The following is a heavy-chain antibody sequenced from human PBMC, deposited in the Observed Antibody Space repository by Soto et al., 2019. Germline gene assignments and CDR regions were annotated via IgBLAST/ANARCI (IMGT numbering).Heavy chain of an antibody. D-gene: IGHD6-19*01. CDR2: VYYTGST. CDR1: GGSISGSY. J-gene: IGHJ4*02. Sequence: LSLTCSVSGGSISGSYWSWIRQSPGKGLERLGYVYYTGSTNYSPSLRSRVSISVDTSKNEFSLRLSSVTAADTAVYFCARSVAVPGAHIDYWGQGTQVTVSS. CDR3: ARSVAVPGAHIDY. V-gene: IGHV4-59*01.